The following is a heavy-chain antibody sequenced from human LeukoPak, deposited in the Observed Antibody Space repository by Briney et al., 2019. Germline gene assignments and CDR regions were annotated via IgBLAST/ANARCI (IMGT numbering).Heavy chain of an antibody. V-gene: IGHV4-59*01. D-gene: IGHD1-1*01. CDR2: IYYSGST. J-gene: IGHJ4*02. CDR1: GGSISSYY. Sequence: SETLSLTCTVSGGSISSYYWSWIRQPPGKGLEWIGYIYYSGSTNYNPSLKSRVTISVDTSKNLFSLKLSSVTAADTAVYYCARADLEYYFDCWGQGTLVTVSS. CDR3: ARADLEYYFDC.